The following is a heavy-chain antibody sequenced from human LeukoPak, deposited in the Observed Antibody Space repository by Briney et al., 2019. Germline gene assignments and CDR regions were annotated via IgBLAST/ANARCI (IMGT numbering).Heavy chain of an antibody. CDR1: GFTVSSNY. CDR3: AKFRIAVAYYFDY. D-gene: IGHD6-19*01. V-gene: IGHV3-23*01. J-gene: IGHJ4*02. Sequence: PGGSLRLSCAASGFTVSSNYMSWVRQAPGKGLEWVSAISGSGGSTYYADSVKGRFTISRDNSKNTLYLQMNSLRAEDTAVYYCAKFRIAVAYYFDYWGQGTLVTVSS. CDR2: ISGSGGST.